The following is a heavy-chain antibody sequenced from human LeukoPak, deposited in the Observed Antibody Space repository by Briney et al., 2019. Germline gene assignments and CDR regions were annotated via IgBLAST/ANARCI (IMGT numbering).Heavy chain of an antibody. D-gene: IGHD3-22*01. CDR3: ARAVRMIPSHQAVDV. CDR2: IYTSGST. Sequence: ASETLSLTCTVSGGSISSYYWSWIRQPAGKGLEWIGRIYTSGSTNYNPSLKSRVTMSVDTSKNQFSLKLSSVTAADTAVYYCARAVRMIPSHQAVDVWGQGTTVTVSS. J-gene: IGHJ6*02. V-gene: IGHV4-4*07. CDR1: GGSISSYY.